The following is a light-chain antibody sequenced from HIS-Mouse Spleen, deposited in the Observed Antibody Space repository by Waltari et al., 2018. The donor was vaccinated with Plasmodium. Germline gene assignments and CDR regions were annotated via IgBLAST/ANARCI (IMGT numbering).Light chain of an antibody. J-gene: IGLJ3*02. V-gene: IGLV2-23*01. Sequence: QSALTQPASVSGSPGQSITISCTGTNSDVGSYNLFSWYQQHPGKAPKLLIYEGSKRPSGVSNRFSGSKSGNTASLTISGLQAEDEADYYCCSYAGSSTNWVFGGGTKLTVL. CDR3: CSYAGSSTNWV. CDR1: NSDVGSYNL. CDR2: EGS.